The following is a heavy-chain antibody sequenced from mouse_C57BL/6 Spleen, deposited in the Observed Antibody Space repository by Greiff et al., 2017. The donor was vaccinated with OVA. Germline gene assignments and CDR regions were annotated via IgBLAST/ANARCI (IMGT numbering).Heavy chain of an antibody. CDR2: IRNKANGYTT. CDR3: ARSTMVLYYFYY. D-gene: IGHD2-2*01. V-gene: IGHV7-3*01. CDR1: GFTFTDYY. J-gene: IGHJ2*01. Sequence: EVKLMESGGGLVQPGGSLSLSCAASGFTFTDYYMSWVRQPPGKALEWLGFIRNKANGYTTEYSASVKGRFTISRDNSQSILYLQMNALRAEDSATYYCARSTMVLYYFYYWGQGTTLTVSS.